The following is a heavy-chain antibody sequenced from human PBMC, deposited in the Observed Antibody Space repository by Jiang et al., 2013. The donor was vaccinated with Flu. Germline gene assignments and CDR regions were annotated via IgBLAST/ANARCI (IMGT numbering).Heavy chain of an antibody. J-gene: IGHJ4*02. V-gene: IGHV3-30*18. CDR3: AKADVVVVAATIDY. CDR2: ISYDGSNK. Sequence: QLVESGGGVVQPGRSLRLSCAASGFTFSSYGMHWVRQAPGKGLEWVAVISYDGSNKYYADSVKGRFTISRDNSKNTLYLQMNSLRAEDTAVYYCAKADVVVVAATIDYWGQGTLVTVSS. D-gene: IGHD2-15*01. CDR1: GFTFSSYG.